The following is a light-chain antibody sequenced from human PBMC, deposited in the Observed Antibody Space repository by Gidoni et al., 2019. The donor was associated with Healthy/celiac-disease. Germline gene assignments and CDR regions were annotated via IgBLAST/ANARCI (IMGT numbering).Light chain of an antibody. CDR3: QSYDNSLSGSRV. J-gene: IGLJ3*02. CDR1: SSNIGAGYD. V-gene: IGLV1-40*01. Sequence: QSVLTQPPSVSGAPGQRVTISFTGSSSNIGAGYDVHWYQQLPGTAPKLLIYDNSNRPSGVPDRFSGSKSGTSASLAITGLQAEDEADYYCQSYDNSLSGSRVFGGGTKLTVL. CDR2: DNS.